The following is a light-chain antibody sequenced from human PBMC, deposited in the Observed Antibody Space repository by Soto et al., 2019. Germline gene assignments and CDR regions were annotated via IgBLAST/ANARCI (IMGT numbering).Light chain of an antibody. CDR1: QRVSSSY. CDR3: QQDGKSPYT. Sequence: MVLTQSPGTLSLSRGERATLSCRASQRVSSSYLDWYQLQPGQAPRLLIYGASSRATGIPGSFSGSGSGTDCTLTSSRLAPEAFEVYYCQQDGKSPYTFSPANKGDIK. J-gene: IGKJ3*01. V-gene: IGKV3-20*01. CDR2: GAS.